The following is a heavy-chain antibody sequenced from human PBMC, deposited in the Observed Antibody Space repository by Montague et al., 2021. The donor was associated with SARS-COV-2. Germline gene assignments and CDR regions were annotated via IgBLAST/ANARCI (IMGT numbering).Heavy chain of an antibody. J-gene: IGHJ4*02. CDR1: GFSLSTSGMC. CDR2: IDWDDNK. CDR3: ARSLYDILTGYYLPFDY. Sequence: VKPTQTLTLTCTFSGFSLSTSGMCVSWVRQPPGKALEWLALIDWDDNKFYSTSLKTRLTISKGTSKNQVVLTMTNVDPVDTATYYCARSLYDILTGYYLPFDYWGQGTLVTVSS. D-gene: IGHD3-9*01. V-gene: IGHV2-70*20.